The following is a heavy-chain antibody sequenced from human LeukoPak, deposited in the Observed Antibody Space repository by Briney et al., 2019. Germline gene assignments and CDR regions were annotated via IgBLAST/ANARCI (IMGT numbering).Heavy chain of an antibody. D-gene: IGHD3-10*01. V-gene: IGHV4-39*07. CDR2: VYYRGFT. CDR1: GDSISSSSYY. CDR3: ARRPWMYYYGSGSYSARAWFDP. Sequence: SETLSLTCTVSGDSISSSSYYWGWIRLSPGKGLEWLGSVYYRGFTYYNPSLKSRVTISVDTSKNQFSLKLSSVTAADTAVYYCARRPWMYYYGSGSYSARAWFDPWGQGTLVTVSS. J-gene: IGHJ5*02.